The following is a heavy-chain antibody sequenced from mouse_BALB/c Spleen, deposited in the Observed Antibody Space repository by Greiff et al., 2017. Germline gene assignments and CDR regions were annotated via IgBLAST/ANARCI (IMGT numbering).Heavy chain of an antibody. J-gene: IGHJ2*01. CDR2: ISDGGSYT. CDR1: GFTFSDYY. CDR3: ARVGLRPYYFDY. Sequence: EVQGVESGGGLVKPGGSLKLSCAASGFTFSDYYMYWVRQTPEKRLEWVATISDGGSYTYYPDSVKGRFTISRDNAKNNLYLQMSSLKSEDTAMYYCARVGLRPYYFDYWGQGTTLTVSS. V-gene: IGHV5-4*02. D-gene: IGHD2-4*01.